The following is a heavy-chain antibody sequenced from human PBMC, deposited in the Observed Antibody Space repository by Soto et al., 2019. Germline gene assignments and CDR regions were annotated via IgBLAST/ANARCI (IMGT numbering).Heavy chain of an antibody. J-gene: IGHJ4*02. CDR3: ARGPSGDKVHY. D-gene: IGHD7-27*01. CDR2: IYYSGST. V-gene: IGHV4-59*08. Sequence: SETLSLTCTVSGGSISGYYWNWIRQPPGKGLEWIGYIYYSGSTNYNPSLKSRVTMSVDTSKNQFSLKLNSVTAADTAVYYCARGPSGDKVHYWGQGALVTVSS. CDR1: GGSISGYY.